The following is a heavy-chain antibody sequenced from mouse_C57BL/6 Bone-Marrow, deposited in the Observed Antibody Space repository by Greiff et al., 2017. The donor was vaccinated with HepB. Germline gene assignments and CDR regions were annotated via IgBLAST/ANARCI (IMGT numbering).Heavy chain of an antibody. J-gene: IGHJ3*01. CDR1: GYTFTSYW. CDR2: IDPSDSYT. Sequence: QVQLQQPGAELVRPGTSVKLSCKASGYTFTSYWMHWVKQRPGQGLEWIGVIDPSDSYTNYNQKFKGKATLTVDTSSSTAYMPLSSLTSEDSAVYYGARNYDGSSYLFAYWGQGTLVTVSA. V-gene: IGHV1-59*01. D-gene: IGHD1-1*01. CDR3: ARNYDGSSYLFAY.